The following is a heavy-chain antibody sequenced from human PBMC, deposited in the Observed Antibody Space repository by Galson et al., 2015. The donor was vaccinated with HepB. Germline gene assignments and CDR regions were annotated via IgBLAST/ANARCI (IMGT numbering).Heavy chain of an antibody. D-gene: IGHD3-10*01. V-gene: IGHV1-8*01. CDR2: MNPNSGNT. CDR1: GYTFTSYD. CDR3: ARSRITMVRGVIAPAGFD. J-gene: IGHJ4*02. Sequence: QSGAEVKKPGTSVKVSCKASGYTFTSYDINWVRQATGQGLEWMGWMNPNSGNTGYAQKFQGRVTMTRNTSISTAYMELSSLRSEDTAVYYCARSRITMVRGVIAPAGFDWGQGTLVTVSS.